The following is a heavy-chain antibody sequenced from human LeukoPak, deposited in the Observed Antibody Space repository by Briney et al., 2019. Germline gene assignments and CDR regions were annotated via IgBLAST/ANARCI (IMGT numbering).Heavy chain of an antibody. V-gene: IGHV3-21*01. J-gene: IGHJ4*02. CDR3: ARDDIVATTHFDY. CDR2: ISSSSSYI. Sequence: GGSLRLSCAASGFTVINNYMTWVRQAPGKGLEWVSSISSSSSYIYYADSVKGRFTISRDNAKNSLYLQMNSLRAEDTAVYYCARDDIVATTHFDYWGQGTLVTVSS. D-gene: IGHD5-12*01. CDR1: GFTVINNY.